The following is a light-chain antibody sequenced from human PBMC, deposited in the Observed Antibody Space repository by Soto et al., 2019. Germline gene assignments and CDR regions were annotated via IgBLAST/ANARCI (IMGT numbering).Light chain of an antibody. J-gene: IGLJ1*01. CDR3: CSYAGSYSYV. CDR1: SSDIGGYNY. Sequence: QSVLTQPASVSGSPGQSITISCTGTSSDIGGYNYVSWYQQHPGEAPKLVIYEVSNRPSGVSNRFSGSKSGNTASLTISGLQADDEADYYCCSYAGSYSYVFGTGTKLTVL. V-gene: IGLV2-14*01. CDR2: EVS.